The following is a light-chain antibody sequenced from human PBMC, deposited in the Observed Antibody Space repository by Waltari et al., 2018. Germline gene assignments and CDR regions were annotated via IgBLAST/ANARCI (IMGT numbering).Light chain of an antibody. J-gene: IGKJ2*01. V-gene: IGKV3-15*01. Sequence: IVMTQSPATLSVFPGEEAILSFRASQIVTFNVAWYQQKPGQPPRLLIYGASNRAPGVPHRFLGSGAGTDFTLTISSPQSEDSAVYFCHQYNDWPPEDTFGQGTKLEIK. CDR3: HQYNDWPPEDT. CDR1: QIVTFN. CDR2: GAS.